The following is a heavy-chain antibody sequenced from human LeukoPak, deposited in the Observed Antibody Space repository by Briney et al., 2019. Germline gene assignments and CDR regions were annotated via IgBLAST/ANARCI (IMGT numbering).Heavy chain of an antibody. CDR3: ARKFDV. J-gene: IGHJ4*02. CDR2: IANTGTYM. Sequence: GGSLRLSCAASGFTFSSYNMNWVRQAPGKGLEWVSFIANTGTYMDYADAVKGRFTISSDNAKNSLYLQMNSLRAEDTAIYYCARKFDVWGQGTLVTVSS. V-gene: IGHV3-21*01. CDR1: GFTFSSYN.